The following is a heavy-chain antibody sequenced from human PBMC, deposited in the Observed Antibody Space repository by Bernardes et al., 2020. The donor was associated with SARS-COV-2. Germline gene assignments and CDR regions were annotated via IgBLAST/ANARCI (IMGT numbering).Heavy chain of an antibody. D-gene: IGHD2-15*01. J-gene: IGHJ4*02. V-gene: IGHV3-9*01. Sequence: GGSLRLSCAASGFTFDDYAMHWVRQAPGQGLEWVSGISWNSGSIGYADSVKGRFTISRDNAKNSLYLQMNSLRAEDTALYYCAKLVLVGGDDYWGQGTLVTVSS. CDR2: ISWNSGSI. CDR3: AKLVLVGGDDY. CDR1: GFTFDDYA.